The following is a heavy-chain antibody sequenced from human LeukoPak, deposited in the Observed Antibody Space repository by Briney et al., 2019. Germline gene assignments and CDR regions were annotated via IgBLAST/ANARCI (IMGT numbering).Heavy chain of an antibody. CDR3: ALSGYSSSWYYNY. J-gene: IGHJ4*02. V-gene: IGHV3-11*04. D-gene: IGHD6-13*01. Sequence: GGSLRLSRAASGFTFSDYYMSWIRQAPGKGLEWVSYISSSGSTIYYADSVKGRFTISRDNSKNTLYLQMNSLRAEDTAVYYCALSGYSSSWYYNYWGQGTLVTVSS. CDR1: GFTFSDYY. CDR2: ISSSGSTI.